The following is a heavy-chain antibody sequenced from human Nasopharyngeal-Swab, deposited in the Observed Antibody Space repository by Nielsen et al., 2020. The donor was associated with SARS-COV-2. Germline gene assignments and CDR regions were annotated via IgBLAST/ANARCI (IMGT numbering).Heavy chain of an antibody. CDR3: AREPTNMIVVVTYFDY. D-gene: IGHD3-22*01. CDR2: IYYSGST. CDR1: GGSISSYY. V-gene: IGHV4-59*12. J-gene: IGHJ4*02. Sequence: SETLSLTCTVSGGSISSYYWSWIRQSPGKGLEWIGYIYYSGSTNYNPSLKSRVTISVDTSKNQFSLKLSSVTAADTAVYYCAREPTNMIVVVTYFDYWGQGTLVTVSS.